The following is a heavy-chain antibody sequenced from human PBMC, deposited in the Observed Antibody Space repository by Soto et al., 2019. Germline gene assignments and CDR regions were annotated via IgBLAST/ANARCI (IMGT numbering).Heavy chain of an antibody. D-gene: IGHD2-15*01. CDR2: IYYSGST. Sequence: PSETLSLTCTVSGGSIVSGGYCFIGIGQHPWNGLELIGYIYYSGSTYYNPSLKSRVTISVDTSKNQFSLKLSSVTAADTAVYYCARSITSRRYCSGGSCFAPFDYWGQGTLVTVSS. V-gene: IGHV4-31*03. CDR1: GGSIVSGGYC. J-gene: IGHJ4*02. CDR3: ARSITSRRYCSGGSCFAPFDY.